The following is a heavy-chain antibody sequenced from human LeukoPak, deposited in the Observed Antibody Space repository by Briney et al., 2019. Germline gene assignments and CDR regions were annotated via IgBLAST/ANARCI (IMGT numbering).Heavy chain of an antibody. J-gene: IGHJ4*02. CDR2: ISAYNGNT. CDR1: GYTFTRYG. V-gene: IGHV1-18*01. D-gene: IGHD5-12*01. CDR3: ARWGGYDYLPAFDY. Sequence: ASVKVSCKASGYTFTRYGISWVRQAPGQGLEWMGWISAYNGNTNYAQKLQGRVTMTTDTSTSTAYMELRSLRSDDTAVYYCARWGGYDYLPAFDYWGQGTLVTVSS.